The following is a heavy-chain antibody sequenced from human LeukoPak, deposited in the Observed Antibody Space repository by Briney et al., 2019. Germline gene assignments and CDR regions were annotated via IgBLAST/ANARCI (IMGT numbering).Heavy chain of an antibody. J-gene: IGHJ3*02. D-gene: IGHD3-22*01. Sequence: GGSLRLSCAASGFTFSSYSMNWVRQAPGKGLEWVSSISSSSSYIYYADSVKGRFTISRDNAKNSLYLQMNSLRAEDTAVYYCARHTYYYDSSGYLGPYAFDIWGQGTMVTVSS. V-gene: IGHV3-21*01. CDR2: ISSSSSYI. CDR1: GFTFSSYS. CDR3: ARHTYYYDSSGYLGPYAFDI.